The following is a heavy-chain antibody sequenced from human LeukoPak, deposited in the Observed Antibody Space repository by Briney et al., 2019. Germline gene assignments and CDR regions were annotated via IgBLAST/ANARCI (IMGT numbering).Heavy chain of an antibody. J-gene: IGHJ1*01. CDR3: ATELLLRGRFQH. CDR1: GFTFSSYG. Sequence: GGSLRLSCAASGFTFSSYGMHWGRQAPGKGLERVAVIWYDGSNKYYADSVKGRFTISRDNSKNTLYLQMNSLRAEDTAVYYCATELLLRGRFQHWGQGTLVTVSS. CDR2: IWYDGSNK. D-gene: IGHD2-15*01. V-gene: IGHV3-33*01.